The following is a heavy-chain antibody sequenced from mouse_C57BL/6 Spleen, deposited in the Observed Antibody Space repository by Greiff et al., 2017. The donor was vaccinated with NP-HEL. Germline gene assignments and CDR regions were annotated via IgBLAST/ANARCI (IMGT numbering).Heavy chain of an antibody. CDR3: ARRGYDYPAWFAY. D-gene: IGHD2-4*01. J-gene: IGHJ3*01. Sequence: VKVVESGAELVKPGASVKLSCKASGYTFTSYWMQWVKQRPGQGLEWIGEIDPSDSYTNYNQKFKDKATLTVDTSSSTAYMQLSSLTSEDSAVYYCARRGYDYPAWFAYWGQGTLVTVSA. V-gene: IGHV1-50*01. CDR1: GYTFTSYW. CDR2: IDPSDSYT.